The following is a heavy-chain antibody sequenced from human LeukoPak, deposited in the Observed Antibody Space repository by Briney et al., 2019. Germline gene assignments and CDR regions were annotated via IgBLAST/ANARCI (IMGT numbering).Heavy chain of an antibody. CDR3: ASARQRHCTNGVCPSLTDS. D-gene: IGHD2-8*01. CDR1: GGTFSSYA. J-gene: IGHJ4*02. V-gene: IGHV1-69*04. Sequence: SVKVSCKASGGTFSSYAINWVRQAPGQGLEWMGRIIRGLGISNYAQKFQGRVTITADKSTSTTYMELRSLRSEDTAVYYCASARQRHCTNGVCPSLTDSWGQGTLVTVSS. CDR2: IIRGLGIS.